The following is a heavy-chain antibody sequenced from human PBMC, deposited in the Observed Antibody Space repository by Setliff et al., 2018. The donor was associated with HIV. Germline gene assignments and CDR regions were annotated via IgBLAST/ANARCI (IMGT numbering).Heavy chain of an antibody. J-gene: IGHJ3*02. CDR3: GGLFQWMSYGCDI. CDR1: GGSISSDSYY. V-gene: IGHV4-39*01. D-gene: IGHD5-12*01. Sequence: SETLSLTCTVSGGSISSDSYYWGWTRQPPGKGLEWIGSINYSGNTHPSPSLKTRVPMSVDTSKKQISLSLNSVTAADTAVYYWGGLFQWMSYGCDIWGQGTMVTVS. CDR2: INYSGNT.